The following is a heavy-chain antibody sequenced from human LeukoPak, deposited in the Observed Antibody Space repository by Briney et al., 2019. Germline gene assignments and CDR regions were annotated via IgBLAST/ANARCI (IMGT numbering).Heavy chain of an antibody. Sequence: GGFLRLSCAASGFTFGSYAMTWVRQAPGKGLEWVSTIRGSGSNTYYADSVKGRFTISRDNSKNTLYLQMNSLRAEDTAVYYCAKSAKSTPSYFDTSDYYWFDYWGQGTLVTVSS. J-gene: IGHJ4*02. D-gene: IGHD3-22*01. V-gene: IGHV3-23*01. CDR3: AKSAKSTPSYFDTSDYYWFDY. CDR2: IRGSGSNT. CDR1: GFTFGSYA.